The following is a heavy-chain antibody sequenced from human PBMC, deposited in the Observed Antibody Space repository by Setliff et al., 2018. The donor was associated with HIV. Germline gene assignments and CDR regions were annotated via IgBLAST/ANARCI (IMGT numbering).Heavy chain of an antibody. CDR1: GFTFDDYG. J-gene: IGHJ4*02. CDR2: INWNGGST. CDR3: ARDRAQQVAAIPRAFDY. V-gene: IGHV3-20*04. D-gene: IGHD2-21*02. Sequence: PGGSLRLSCAASGFTFDDYGMSWVRQAPGKGLEWVSGINWNGGSTGYADSVKGRFTISRDNAKNSLYLQMNSLRAEDTALYYCARDRAQQVAAIPRAFDYWGQGTLVTVSS.